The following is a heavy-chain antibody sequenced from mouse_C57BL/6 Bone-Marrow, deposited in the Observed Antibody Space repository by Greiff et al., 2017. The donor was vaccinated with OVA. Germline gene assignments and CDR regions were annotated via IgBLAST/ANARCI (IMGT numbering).Heavy chain of an antibody. Sequence: VKLMESGAELVKPGASVKMSCKASGYTFTTYPIEWMKQNHGKSLEWIGNFHPYNDDTKYNEKFKGKATLTVEKSSSTVYLELSRLTSDDSAVYYCARRYSNYPAWCAYWGQGTLVTVSA. CDR1: GYTFTTYP. CDR3: ARRYSNYPAWCAY. D-gene: IGHD2-5*01. V-gene: IGHV1-47*01. J-gene: IGHJ3*01. CDR2: FHPYNDDT.